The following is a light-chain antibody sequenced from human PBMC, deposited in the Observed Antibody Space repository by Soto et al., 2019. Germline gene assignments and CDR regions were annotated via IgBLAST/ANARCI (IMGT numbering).Light chain of an antibody. Sequence: VLTQFPATLSLSPGERATLSCRASQSVSSNLAWYQQKPGQAPRLLIYDASNRATGIPARFSGSGSGTDFTLTISSLEPEDFAVYYCQQRSNWWTFGQGTKVDIK. CDR3: QQRSNWWT. J-gene: IGKJ1*01. CDR1: QSVSSN. CDR2: DAS. V-gene: IGKV3-11*01.